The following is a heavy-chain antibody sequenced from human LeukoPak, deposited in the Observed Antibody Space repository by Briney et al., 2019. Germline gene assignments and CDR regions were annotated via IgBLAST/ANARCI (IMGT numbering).Heavy chain of an antibody. V-gene: IGHV1-18*01. CDR2: ISAYNGNT. CDR1: GYTFTSYG. J-gene: IGHJ6*02. CDR3: ARGVKVGATIYYYYGMDV. D-gene: IGHD1-26*01. Sequence: ASVKVSCKASGYTFTSYGTSWVRQAPGQGLEWMGWISAYNGNTNYAQKLQGRVTMTTDTSTSTAYMELRSLRSDDTAVYYCARGVKVGATIYYYYGMDVWGQGTTVTVSS.